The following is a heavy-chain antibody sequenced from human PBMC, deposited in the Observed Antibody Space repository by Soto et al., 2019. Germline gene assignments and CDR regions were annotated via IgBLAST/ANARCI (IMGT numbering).Heavy chain of an antibody. CDR2: ISGDGGST. V-gene: IGHV3-43*02. CDR1: GFTFDDYA. J-gene: IGHJ6*02. CDR3: AKSISGSYYGYYYYGMDV. Sequence: GGSLRLSCAASGFTFDDYAMHWVRQAPGKGLEWVSLISGDGGSTYYADSVKGRFTISRDNSKNSLYLQMNSLRTEDTALYYCAKSISGSYYGYYYYGMDVWGQGTTVTVSS. D-gene: IGHD1-26*01.